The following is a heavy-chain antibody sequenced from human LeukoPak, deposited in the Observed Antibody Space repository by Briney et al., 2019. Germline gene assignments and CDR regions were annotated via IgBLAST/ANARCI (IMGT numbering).Heavy chain of an antibody. D-gene: IGHD3-10*01. CDR1: GFTFSSYG. Sequence: GGSLRLSCAASGFTFSSYGMHWVRQAPGKGLEWVAVISYDGINKYSADSVKGRFTVSRDNSKNTLSLQMNSLRPEDTAMYYCVKSYGSSHYYYYGLDVWGQGTTVTVSS. J-gene: IGHJ6*02. V-gene: IGHV3-30*18. CDR3: VKSYGSSHYYYYGLDV. CDR2: ISYDGINK.